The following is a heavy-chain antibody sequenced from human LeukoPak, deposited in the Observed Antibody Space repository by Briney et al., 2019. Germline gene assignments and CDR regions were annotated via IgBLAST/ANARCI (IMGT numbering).Heavy chain of an antibody. CDR1: GGSISSYY. J-gene: IGHJ4*02. D-gene: IGHD1-26*01. CDR2: IYYSGST. Sequence: SETLSLTCTVSGGSISSYYWSWIRQPPGKGLEWIGYIYYSGSTNYNPSLKSRVTISVDTSKNQFSLKLSSVTAEDTAVYYCASLIVGAPRWGQGTLVTVSS. CDR3: ASLIVGAPR. V-gene: IGHV4-59*01.